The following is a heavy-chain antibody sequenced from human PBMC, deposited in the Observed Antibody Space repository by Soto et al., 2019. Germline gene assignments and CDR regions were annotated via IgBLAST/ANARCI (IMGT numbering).Heavy chain of an antibody. CDR3: RSSTSCYDESCVDV. V-gene: IGHV4-38-2*01. CDR2: LYHIGST. CDR1: GYSISSGNY. D-gene: IGHD2-2*01. Sequence: SETLSLTCAVSGYSISSGNYWAWIRQPPGRGLEWIGSLYHIGSTHYNTSLKSRVTISVDTSKNHFSLELSSVTAADRAIYYCRSSTSCYDESCVDVWGQGTMVTVSS. J-gene: IGHJ6*02.